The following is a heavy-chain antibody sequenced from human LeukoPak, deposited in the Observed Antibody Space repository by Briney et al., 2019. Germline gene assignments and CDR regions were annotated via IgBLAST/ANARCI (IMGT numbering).Heavy chain of an antibody. CDR3: AHRRCIAAAGGR. Sequence: SGPTPVKPTQTLTLTCTFSGFSLSTSGVGVGWIRQPPGKALEWLALIYWDDDKRYSPSLKSRLTITKDTSKNQVVLTMTNMDPVDTATYYCAHRRCIAAAGGRGGQGTLVTVSS. D-gene: IGHD6-13*01. CDR1: GFSLSTSGVG. J-gene: IGHJ4*02. V-gene: IGHV2-5*02. CDR2: IYWDDDK.